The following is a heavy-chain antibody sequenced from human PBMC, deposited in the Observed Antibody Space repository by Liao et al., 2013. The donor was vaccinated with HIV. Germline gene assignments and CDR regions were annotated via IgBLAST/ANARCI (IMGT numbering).Heavy chain of an antibody. CDR3: ARGYSMSWSEDYFDY. V-gene: IGHV4-34*02. D-gene: IGHD6-13*01. Sequence: QVQLQQWGAGLLKPSETLSLTCAVYGRSFSGYHWSWIRQPPREGGWSGLGGILHSGSANYNPSLQSRVTLSVDTSKNQFSLKLSSVTAADTAMYYCARGYSMSWSEDYFDYWGRGNSGHRLL. CDR2: ILHSGSA. CDR1: GRSFSGYH. J-gene: IGHJ4*02.